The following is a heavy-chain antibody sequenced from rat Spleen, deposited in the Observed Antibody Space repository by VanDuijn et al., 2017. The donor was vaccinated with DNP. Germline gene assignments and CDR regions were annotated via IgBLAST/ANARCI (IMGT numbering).Heavy chain of an antibody. CDR3: VRWNSGHFDY. CDR2: ISYDGSRT. V-gene: IGHV5-22*01. CDR1: GFTFSDYY. J-gene: IGHJ2*01. Sequence: EVQLVESGGGLVQPGRSLKLSCAASGFTFSDYYMAWVRQAPKKGLEWVASISYDGSRTYYRDSVKGRFTISRDNAKSTLYLQMNSLRSEDMATYYCVRWNSGHFDYWGQGVMVPVSS. D-gene: IGHD4-3*01.